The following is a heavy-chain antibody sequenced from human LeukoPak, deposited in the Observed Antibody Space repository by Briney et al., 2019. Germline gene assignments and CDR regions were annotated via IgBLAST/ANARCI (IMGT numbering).Heavy chain of an antibody. CDR1: GVTVCSNY. CDR3: AKIARGYSYGLLPKYYFDY. D-gene: IGHD5-18*01. CDR2: ISGSGGST. V-gene: IGHV3-23*01. J-gene: IGHJ4*02. Sequence: PGGSLRLSCAASGVTVCSNYMSWVRQAPGKGLEWVSAISGSGGSTYYADSVKGRFTISRDNSKNTLYLQMNSLRAEDTAVYYCAKIARGYSYGLLPKYYFDYWGQGTLVTVSS.